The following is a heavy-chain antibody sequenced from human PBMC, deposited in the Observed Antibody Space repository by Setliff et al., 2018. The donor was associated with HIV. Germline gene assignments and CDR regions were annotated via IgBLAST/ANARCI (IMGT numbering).Heavy chain of an antibody. Sequence: PGESLKISCKGSGYIFNNFWIAWVRQMPGKGLEWMGIIYPGDSDTSYSPSFQGQVSISVDKSVSTAYLQWSSLRASDTAMYYCARHAYGCSNGICYMSDYWGQGTLVTVSS. J-gene: IGHJ4*02. CDR3: ARHAYGCSNGICYMSDY. CDR1: GYIFNNFW. D-gene: IGHD2-8*01. CDR2: IYPGDSDT. V-gene: IGHV5-51*01.